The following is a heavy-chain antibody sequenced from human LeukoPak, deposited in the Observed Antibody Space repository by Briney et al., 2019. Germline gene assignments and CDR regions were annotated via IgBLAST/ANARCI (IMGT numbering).Heavy chain of an antibody. CDR2: ISAYNGNT. V-gene: IGHV1-18*01. CDR3: ARDPTDSSSWYGTWYYYGMDV. D-gene: IGHD6-13*01. CDR1: GYTFTSYG. Sequence: GASVKVSCKASGYTFTSYGISWVRQAPGQGLEWMGWISAYNGNTNYAQKLQGRVTMTTDTSTSTAYMELRSLRSDDTAVYYCARDPTDSSSWYGTWYYYGMDVWGQGTTVTVSS. J-gene: IGHJ6*02.